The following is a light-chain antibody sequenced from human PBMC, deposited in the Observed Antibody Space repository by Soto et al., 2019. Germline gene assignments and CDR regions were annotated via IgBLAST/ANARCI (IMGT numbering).Light chain of an antibody. CDR3: HQYGSSPQT. Sequence: EIVLTQSPGTLSLSPGERATLSCRASQSVSSSYLAWYQHTPGQAPRLLIYGASSRATGIPDRFSGSGSGTDFTLTISRPEPEDFAVYYCHQYGSSPQTFGQGTKVEIK. J-gene: IGKJ1*01. CDR2: GAS. CDR1: QSVSSSY. V-gene: IGKV3-20*01.